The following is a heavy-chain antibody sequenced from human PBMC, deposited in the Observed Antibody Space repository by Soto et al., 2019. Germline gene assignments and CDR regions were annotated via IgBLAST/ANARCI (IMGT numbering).Heavy chain of an antibody. CDR3: ARASGSTLTVYAPVGF. Sequence: QVQLVQSGAEMKKLGASVKVSCKASGYSFTHYYVHWVRQAPGQGLEWMGWINPYTSTTTYAPKFEGRISMTREKSVSTAYVELSGLRSDDSALYFCARASGSTLTVYAPVGFWGQGTLVAVSS. J-gene: IGHJ4*02. CDR1: GYSFTHYY. D-gene: IGHD2-8*01. CDR2: INPYTSTT. V-gene: IGHV1-2*02.